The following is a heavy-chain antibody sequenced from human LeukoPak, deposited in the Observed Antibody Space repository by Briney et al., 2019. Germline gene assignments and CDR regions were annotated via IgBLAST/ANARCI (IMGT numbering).Heavy chain of an antibody. J-gene: IGHJ3*02. D-gene: IGHD6-19*01. V-gene: IGHV1-46*01. CDR3: ARGGRERHSSGWTDAFDI. CDR1: GYTFTSYY. Sequence: ASVKVSCKASGYTFTSYYMHWVRQAPGQGLEWMGIINPSGGSTSYAQKFQGRVTMTRDTSTSTVYMELSSLSSEDTAVYYCARGGRERHSSGWTDAFDIWGQGTMVTVSS. CDR2: INPSGGST.